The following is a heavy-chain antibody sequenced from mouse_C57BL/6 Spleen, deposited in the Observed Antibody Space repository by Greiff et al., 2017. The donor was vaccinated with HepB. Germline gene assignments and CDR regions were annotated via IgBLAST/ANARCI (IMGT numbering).Heavy chain of an antibody. Sequence: VQRVESGAELVRPGASVKLSCKASGYTFTDYYINWVKQRPGQGLEWIARIYPGSGNTYYNEKFKGKATLTAEKSSSTAYMQLSSLTSEDSAVYFCARQAYYSNYAMDYWGQGTSVTVSS. CDR1: GYTFTDYY. V-gene: IGHV1-76*01. D-gene: IGHD2-5*01. CDR2: IYPGSGNT. CDR3: ARQAYYSNYAMDY. J-gene: IGHJ4*01.